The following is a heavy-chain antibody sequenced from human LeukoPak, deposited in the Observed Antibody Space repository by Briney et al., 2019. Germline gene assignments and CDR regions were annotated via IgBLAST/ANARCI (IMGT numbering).Heavy chain of an antibody. CDR1: GGSFSGYY. CDR3: ARGGFGYYGSGSYYYY. CDR2: INHSGST. J-gene: IGHJ4*02. V-gene: IGHV4-34*01. Sequence: SETLSLTCAVYGGSFSGYYWSWIRQPPGKGLEWIGEINHSGSTSYNPSLKSRVTISVDTSKNQFSLKLSSVTAADTAVYYCARGGFGYYGSGSYYYYWGQGTLVTVSS. D-gene: IGHD3-10*01.